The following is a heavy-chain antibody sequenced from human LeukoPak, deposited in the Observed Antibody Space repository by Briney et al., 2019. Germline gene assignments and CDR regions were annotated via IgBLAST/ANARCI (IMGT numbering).Heavy chain of an antibody. CDR1: RFTFNTYW. V-gene: IGHV3-66*02. J-gene: IGHJ1*01. CDR2: IYSDGRT. Sequence: GGALRLSCAASRFTFNTYWMSWVRQAPGKGLEWVSVIYSDGRTYYTDSVKGRFTISRDNSKNTLYLQMNSLRAEDTAVYYCARGRRWLQDEYFQHWGQGTLVTVSS. D-gene: IGHD5-24*01. CDR3: ARGRRWLQDEYFQH.